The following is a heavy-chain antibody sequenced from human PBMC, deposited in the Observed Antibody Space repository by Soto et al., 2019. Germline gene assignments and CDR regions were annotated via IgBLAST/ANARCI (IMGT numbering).Heavy chain of an antibody. V-gene: IGHV3-23*01. D-gene: IGHD3-3*01. CDR3: AKDGFSRDFWSGYLSPTYYYYYYYMDV. Sequence: PGGSLRLSCAASGFTFSSYAMSWVRQAPGKGLEWVSAISGSGGSTYYADSVKGRFTISRDNSKNTLYLQMNSLRAEDTAVYYCAKDGFSRDFWSGYLSPTYYYYYYYMDVWGKGTTVTVSS. CDR2: ISGSGGST. J-gene: IGHJ6*03. CDR1: GFTFSSYA.